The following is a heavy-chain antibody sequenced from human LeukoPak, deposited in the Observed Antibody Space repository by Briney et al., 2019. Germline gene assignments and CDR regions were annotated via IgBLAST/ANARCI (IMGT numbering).Heavy chain of an antibody. V-gene: IGHV3-9*01. CDR2: ISWNSGSI. J-gene: IGHJ4*02. Sequence: PGRSLRLSCAASGFTFDDYAMHWVRQAPGKGLEWVSGISWNSGSIGYADSVKGRFTISRDNAKNSLYLQMNSLRAEDTAVYYCARSAYSSSSGSFDYWGQGTLVTVSS. D-gene: IGHD6-6*01. CDR1: GFTFDDYA. CDR3: ARSAYSSSSGSFDY.